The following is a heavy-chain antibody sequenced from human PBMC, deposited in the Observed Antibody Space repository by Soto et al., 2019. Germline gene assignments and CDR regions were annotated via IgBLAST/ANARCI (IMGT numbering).Heavy chain of an antibody. V-gene: IGHV1-3*01. CDR3: AREGYCSGDTCYPHGFDY. J-gene: IGHJ4*02. D-gene: IGHD2-15*01. CDR2: INAGNGNT. Sequence: ASVKVSCKTSGFTFTTYAMHWVRQAPGQSLEWMGWINAGNGNTKYSQKFQGRVTFTRDTSASTASMELTSLRSEDTAVYYCAREGYCSGDTCYPHGFDYWGQGALVTGLL. CDR1: GFTFTTYA.